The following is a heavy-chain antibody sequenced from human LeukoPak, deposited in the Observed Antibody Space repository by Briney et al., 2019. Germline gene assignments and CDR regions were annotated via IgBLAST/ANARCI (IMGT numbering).Heavy chain of an antibody. CDR1: GYTFTGYY. V-gene: IGHV1-2*02. D-gene: IGHD3-16*01. CDR3: ARDRYVARYFDY. J-gene: IGHJ4*02. CDR2: INPNSGGT. Sequence: ASVRVSCKASGYTFTGYYVHWVRQAPGQGLEWMGWINPNSGGTNYAQKFQGRVTMTRDASISTAYMELSRLRSDDTAVYYCARDRYVARYFDYWGQGTLVTVSS.